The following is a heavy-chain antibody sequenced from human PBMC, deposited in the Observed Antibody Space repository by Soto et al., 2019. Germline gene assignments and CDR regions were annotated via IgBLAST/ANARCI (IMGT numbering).Heavy chain of an antibody. D-gene: IGHD1-26*01. CDR1: GYSFIRYY. CDR3: ASPIGGSYNAFDI. V-gene: IGHV1-46*01. J-gene: IGHJ3*02. Sequence: GASVKVSCKASGYSFIRYYMHWVRQAPGQGLQWMGIINPSGSITTYAQKFQGRVTMTRDTSTSTVYMELSSLTSDDTAVYYCASPIGGSYNAFDIWGQGTMVTVS. CDR2: INPSGSIT.